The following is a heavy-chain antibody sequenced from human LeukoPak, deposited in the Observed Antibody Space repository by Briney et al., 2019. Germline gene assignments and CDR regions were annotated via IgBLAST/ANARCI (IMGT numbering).Heavy chain of an antibody. V-gene: IGHV5-51*01. D-gene: IGHD3-22*01. Sequence: GESLKISCQGSGYLFAAYWIAWVRQMPGKGLEWMGMIYPGDSETRYNPSFQGQVTISADKSINTAYLQWSSLKASDSAMYYCARHSYKYDNNRHYARWWGQGTLVTVSS. CDR2: IYPGDSET. J-gene: IGHJ4*02. CDR1: GYLFAAYW. CDR3: ARHSYKYDNNRHYARW.